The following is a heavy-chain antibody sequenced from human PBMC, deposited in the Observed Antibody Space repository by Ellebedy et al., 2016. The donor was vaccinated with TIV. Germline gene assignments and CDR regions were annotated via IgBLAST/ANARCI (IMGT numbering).Heavy chain of an antibody. Sequence: AASVKVSCKASGYTFTDYDINWVRQASGQGLEWLGWMNPNSGSTGYAQKFQGRATLTRDTSINTAYMELRSLTSEDTAVYYCARSGDTSMAFTPSLDYWGQGTLVTVSS. CDR2: MNPNSGST. CDR3: ARSGDTSMAFTPSLDY. V-gene: IGHV1-8*01. CDR1: GYTFTDYD. J-gene: IGHJ4*02. D-gene: IGHD5-18*01.